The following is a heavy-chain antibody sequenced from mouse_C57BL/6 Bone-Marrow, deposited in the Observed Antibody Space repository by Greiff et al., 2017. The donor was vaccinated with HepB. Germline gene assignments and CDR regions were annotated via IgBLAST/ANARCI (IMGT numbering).Heavy chain of an antibody. V-gene: IGHV2-2*01. J-gene: IGHJ1*03. Sequence: QVQLQQSGPGLVQLSQSLSITCTVSGFSLTSYGVHWVRQSPGKGLEWLGVIWSGGSTDYNAAFISRLSISKDNSKSQVFFKMNSLQADDTAIYYCAGVTTVEGLWYFDVWGRGTTVTVSS. CDR2: IWSGGST. D-gene: IGHD1-1*01. CDR3: AGVTTVEGLWYFDV. CDR1: GFSLTSYG.